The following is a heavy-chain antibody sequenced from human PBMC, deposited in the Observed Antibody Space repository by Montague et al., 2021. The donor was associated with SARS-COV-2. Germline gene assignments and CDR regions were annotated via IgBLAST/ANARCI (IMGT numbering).Heavy chain of an antibody. CDR1: GFSLSTSGMC. J-gene: IGHJ5*02. V-gene: IGHV2-70*11. Sequence: PALVKPTQTLTLTCTFSGFSLSTSGMCVSWIRQPPGKALEWLARIDWDDDKYYSTPLKTRLTISKHTSNNQVVLTMTNMGPVDTATYYCARVAVAGLPRFDPWGQGTLVTVSS. D-gene: IGHD6-19*01. CDR3: ARVAVAGLPRFDP. CDR2: IDWDDDK.